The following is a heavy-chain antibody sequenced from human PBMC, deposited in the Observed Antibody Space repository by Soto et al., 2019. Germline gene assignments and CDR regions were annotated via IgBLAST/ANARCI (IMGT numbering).Heavy chain of an antibody. V-gene: IGHV3-33*01. Sequence: QVHLAESGGGVVQPGRPLRLSCAASGFTFGNFGMHWVRQAPGKGLEWVAVIWYDGGNIHYADSVKGRFTISRDNSNKTMYLQMNSLRAEYASVYYCASGRYDYSNYYVDYWGQGTVVTVSS. J-gene: IGHJ4*02. CDR3: ASGRYDYSNYYVDY. CDR1: GFTFGNFG. CDR2: IWYDGGNI. D-gene: IGHD4-4*01.